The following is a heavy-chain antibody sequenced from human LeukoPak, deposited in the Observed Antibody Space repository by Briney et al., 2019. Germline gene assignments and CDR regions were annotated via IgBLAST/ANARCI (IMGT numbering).Heavy chain of an antibody. CDR1: GFTFGDYA. CDR2: ISWNSISI. J-gene: IGHJ5*02. Sequence: GGSLRLSCAASGFTFGDYAMHWVRQTPGKGLEWVSGISWNSISIGYADSVKGRFTISRDNAKKSLYLQMNNLRAEDTALYHCVKDMGWRTWGPTNWFDPWGQGTLVTVSS. V-gene: IGHV3-9*01. D-gene: IGHD3-16*01. CDR3: VKDMGWRTWGPTNWFDP.